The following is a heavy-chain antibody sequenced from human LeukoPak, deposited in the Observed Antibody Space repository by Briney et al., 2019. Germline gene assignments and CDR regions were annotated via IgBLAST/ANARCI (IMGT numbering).Heavy chain of an antibody. CDR3: AKEFAGSHYYYYYYMDV. CDR1: GFTFSNYG. V-gene: IGHV3-30*02. CDR2: IRYDGSDK. J-gene: IGHJ6*03. D-gene: IGHD3-10*01. Sequence: GGSLRLSCAASGFTFSNYGMHWVRQAPGKGLEWVAFIRYDGSDKYYADSVKGRLTISRDNSKKTLYLQMNSLRAEDTAVYYCAKEFAGSHYYYYYYMDVWGKGTTVTVSS.